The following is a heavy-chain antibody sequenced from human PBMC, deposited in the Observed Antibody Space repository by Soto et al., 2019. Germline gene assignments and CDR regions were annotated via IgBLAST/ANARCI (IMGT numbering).Heavy chain of an antibody. CDR2: ISGSGGST. CDR1: GFTFSSYA. J-gene: IGHJ6*02. V-gene: IGHV3-23*01. D-gene: IGHD3-9*01. Sequence: GGSLRLSCAASGFTFSSYAMSWVRQAPGKGLEWVSAISGSGGSTYYADSVKGRFTISRDNSKNTLYLQMNSLRAEDTAVYYCAKDMFDRIGGGYFVPSYGMDVWGQGTTVTVSS. CDR3: AKDMFDRIGGGYFVPSYGMDV.